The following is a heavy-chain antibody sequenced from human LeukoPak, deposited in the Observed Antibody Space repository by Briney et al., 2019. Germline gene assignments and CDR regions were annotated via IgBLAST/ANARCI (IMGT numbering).Heavy chain of an antibody. V-gene: IGHV3-33*01. J-gene: IGHJ4*02. CDR3: ARDAESNRNFDY. Sequence: GGSLRLSCAASGFTFSSYGMHWVRQAPGKGLEWVAVIWYDGSNKYYADSVKGRFTISRDNSKNTLYLQMNSLRAEDTAVYYCARDAESNRNFDYWGQGTLVTVS. CDR2: IWYDGSNK. CDR1: GFTFSSYG. D-gene: IGHD4-4*01.